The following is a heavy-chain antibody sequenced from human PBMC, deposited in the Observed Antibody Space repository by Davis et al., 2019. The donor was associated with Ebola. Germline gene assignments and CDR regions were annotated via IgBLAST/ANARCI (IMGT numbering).Heavy chain of an antibody. D-gene: IGHD2/OR15-2a*01. CDR1: GFIFKNYA. Sequence: PGGSLRLSCAASGFIFKNYAMSWVRQAPGKGLEWVAVISYDGSNKYYADSVKGRFTISRDNAKDTLYLQMNSLRAEDTAVYYCARGLLPTYFDYWGQGTLVTVSS. V-gene: IGHV3-30-3*01. CDR2: ISYDGSNK. CDR3: ARGLLPTYFDY. J-gene: IGHJ4*02.